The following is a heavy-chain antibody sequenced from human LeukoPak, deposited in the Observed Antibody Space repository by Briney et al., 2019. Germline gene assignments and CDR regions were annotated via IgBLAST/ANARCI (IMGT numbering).Heavy chain of an antibody. D-gene: IGHD3-22*01. Sequence: PSETLSLPCTLSSGSISSGDYYWSWVRQPPAKGVEWIGYIYYHGSTYYNPYLKSRVTISVDMSKNQFSLKLSSVTAADTAVYYCARAEYYYDSSGTLRPYYFDYWGQGTLVTVSS. CDR1: SGSISSGDYY. CDR2: IYYHGST. CDR3: ARAEYYYDSSGTLRPYYFDY. J-gene: IGHJ4*02. V-gene: IGHV4-30-4*01.